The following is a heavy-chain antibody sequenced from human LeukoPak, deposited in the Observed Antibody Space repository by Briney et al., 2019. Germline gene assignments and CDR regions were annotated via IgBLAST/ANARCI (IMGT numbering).Heavy chain of an antibody. V-gene: IGHV1-18*01. CDR2: ISTHNSHT. Sequence: ASVKVSCKASGYTFSSYGISWVRQAPGQGLEWMGWISTHNSHTKYAQKLQGRLTLTTDTSTSTAYMELKSLISDDTAVYYCARDGGCGGDCSNWFDPWGQGTLVTVSS. CDR1: GYTFSSYG. J-gene: IGHJ5*02. D-gene: IGHD2-21*02. CDR3: ARDGGCGGDCSNWFDP.